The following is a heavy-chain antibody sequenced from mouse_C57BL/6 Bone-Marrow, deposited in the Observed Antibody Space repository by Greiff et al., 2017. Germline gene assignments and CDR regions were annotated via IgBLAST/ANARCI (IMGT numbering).Heavy chain of an antibody. J-gene: IGHJ3*01. Sequence: EVKLVESGGGLVQPGGSMKLSCVASGFTFSNYWMNWVRQSPEKGLEWVAQIRLKSDNYATHYAESVKGRFTISRDDSKSSVYLQMNNLRAEDTGIYYCTRGYSNYEAYWGQGTLVTVSA. V-gene: IGHV6-3*01. CDR2: IRLKSDNYAT. CDR3: TRGYSNYEAY. D-gene: IGHD2-5*01. CDR1: GFTFSNYW.